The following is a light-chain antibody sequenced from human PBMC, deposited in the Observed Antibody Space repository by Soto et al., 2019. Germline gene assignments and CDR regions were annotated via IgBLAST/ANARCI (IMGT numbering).Light chain of an antibody. CDR1: QSVSGN. J-gene: IGKJ1*01. Sequence: EIVMTQSPAILSVSPGERATLSCRASQSVSGNLAWYQQKPGQAPRLLIYGASTRATGIPARFSGSGSGTEFTLTISSLQSEDFAVYYCQQYNNWLTWTFGQGTKVEIK. V-gene: IGKV3-15*01. CDR2: GAS. CDR3: QQYNNWLTWT.